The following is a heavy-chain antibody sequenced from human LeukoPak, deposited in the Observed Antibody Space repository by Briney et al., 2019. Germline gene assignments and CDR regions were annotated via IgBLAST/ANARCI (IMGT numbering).Heavy chain of an antibody. V-gene: IGHV1-46*01. D-gene: IGHD3-22*01. CDR2: INPSGDST. CDR3: ARDADDSSGYSNLDY. J-gene: IGHJ4*02. Sequence: ASVMVSCKASRYTFTNYYMHWVRQAPGQGLEWMGIINPSGDSTNYAQKFQGRVTMTRDTSTSTVYMELSSLRSEDTAVYYCARDADDSSGYSNLDYWGQGTLVTVSS. CDR1: RYTFTNYY.